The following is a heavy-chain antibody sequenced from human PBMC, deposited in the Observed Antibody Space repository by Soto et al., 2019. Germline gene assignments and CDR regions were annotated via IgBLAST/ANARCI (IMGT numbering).Heavy chain of an antibody. Sequence: QLHLVQSGAVVKKPGASVTVSCSASGYPVTAYYMHWVRQAPGRGLEWMGGINPATGAAKYTQTFLGRVTMTGAPSTSTVFMELSGLTFEGTAVFYWARGGGGGVAGSAAFDMWGQGTLVTVSS. CDR3: ARGGGGGVAGSAAFDM. CDR2: INPATGAA. CDR1: GYPVTAYY. J-gene: IGHJ3*02. V-gene: IGHV1-2*02. D-gene: IGHD6-19*01.